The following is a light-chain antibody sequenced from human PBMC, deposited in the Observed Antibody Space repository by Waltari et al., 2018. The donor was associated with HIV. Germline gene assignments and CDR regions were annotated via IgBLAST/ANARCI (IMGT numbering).Light chain of an antibody. J-gene: IGKJ4*01. Sequence: DIVLTQSPDSLAVSLGERATINCVSSQSVSYTSNNRNYLAWYQQKPGQPPKLLISWASTRESGVPDRFSGRGSGTDFTLTISSLQAEDVAVYYCQQYYGPPLTFGGGTKVEI. CDR3: QQYYGPPLT. CDR1: QSVSYTSNNRNY. V-gene: IGKV4-1*01. CDR2: WAS.